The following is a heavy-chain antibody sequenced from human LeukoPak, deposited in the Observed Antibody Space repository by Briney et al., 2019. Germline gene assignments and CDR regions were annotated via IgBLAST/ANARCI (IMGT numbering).Heavy chain of an antibody. CDR2: ISSSSSTI. Sequence: PGGSLRLSCAASGFTFGSSAMSWVRQAPGKGLEWVSYISSSSSTIYYADSVKGRFTVSRDNAKNSLYLQMNSLRAEDTAVYYCARDTSYYYYGMDVWGQGTTVTVSS. J-gene: IGHJ6*02. V-gene: IGHV3-48*01. D-gene: IGHD2-2*01. CDR3: ARDTSYYYYGMDV. CDR1: GFTFGSSA.